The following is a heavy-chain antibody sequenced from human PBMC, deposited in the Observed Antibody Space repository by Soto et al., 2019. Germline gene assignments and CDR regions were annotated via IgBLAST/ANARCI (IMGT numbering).Heavy chain of an antibody. CDR1: GCSLSSSSYY. D-gene: IGHD5-12*01. Sequence: SETLSPTCTVSGCSLSSSSYYWGWVRPPPGKGLEWIGSIYYSGSTYYNPSLKSRVTISVDTSKNQFSLKLSSVTAADTAVYYCARLRWGYYYYMDVWGKGTTVTVSS. CDR3: ARLRWGYYYYMDV. J-gene: IGHJ6*03. CDR2: IYYSGST. V-gene: IGHV4-39*01.